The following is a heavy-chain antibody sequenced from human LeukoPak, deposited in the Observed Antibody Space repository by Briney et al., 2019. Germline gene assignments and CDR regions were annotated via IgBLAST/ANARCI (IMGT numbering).Heavy chain of an antibody. Sequence: PGRSLRLSCAASGFTFSSYAMHWVRQAPGKGLEWVAVISYDGSNKYYADSVKGRFTISRDNSKNTLYLQMNSLRAEDTAVYYCARVSLRAFDIWGQGTMVTVSS. CDR3: ARVSLRAFDI. J-gene: IGHJ3*02. CDR2: ISYDGSNK. V-gene: IGHV3-30-3*01. CDR1: GFTFSSYA.